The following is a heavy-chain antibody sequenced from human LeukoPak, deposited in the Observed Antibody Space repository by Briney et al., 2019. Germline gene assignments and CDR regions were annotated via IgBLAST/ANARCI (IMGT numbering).Heavy chain of an antibody. V-gene: IGHV4-34*01. Sequence: SETLSLTCAVYGGSFSGYYWSWIRQPPGKGLEWIGEINHSGSTNYNPSLKSRVTISVDTSKNQFSLKLSSVTAADTAVYYCARGPRPRVLHYFDYWGQGTLVTVSS. CDR3: ARGPRPRVLHYFDY. D-gene: IGHD6-6*01. J-gene: IGHJ4*02. CDR2: INHSGST. CDR1: GGSFSGYY.